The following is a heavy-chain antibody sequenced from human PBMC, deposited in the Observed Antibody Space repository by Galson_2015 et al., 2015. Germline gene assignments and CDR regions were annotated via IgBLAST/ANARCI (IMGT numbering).Heavy chain of an antibody. CDR3: ARGIFSGYAKAGY. D-gene: IGHD5-12*01. Sequence: SLRLSCAGSVFNFSTYAMHWVRQAPGKGLEWVSYITSSSTYTYYAGSVKGRFTISRDNANNSLYLQMNSLRAEDTAIYYCARGIFSGYAKAGYWGRGTLVTGSS. CDR2: ITSSSTYT. CDR1: VFNFSTYA. J-gene: IGHJ4*02. V-gene: IGHV3-21*01.